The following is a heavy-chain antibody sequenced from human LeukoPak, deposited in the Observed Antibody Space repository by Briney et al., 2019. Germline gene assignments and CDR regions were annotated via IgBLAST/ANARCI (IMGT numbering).Heavy chain of an antibody. V-gene: IGHV1-8*01. CDR3: ARGGLFEGVVAALNFDY. CDR2: MNPNSGNT. J-gene: IGHJ4*02. CDR1: GYTFTSYG. Sequence: ASVKVSCKASGYTFTSYGISWVRQATGQGLEWMGCMNPNSGNTGYAQKFQGRVTMTRNTSISTAYMELSSLRSEDTAVYYCARGGLFEGVVAALNFDYWGQGTLVTVSS. D-gene: IGHD2-15*01.